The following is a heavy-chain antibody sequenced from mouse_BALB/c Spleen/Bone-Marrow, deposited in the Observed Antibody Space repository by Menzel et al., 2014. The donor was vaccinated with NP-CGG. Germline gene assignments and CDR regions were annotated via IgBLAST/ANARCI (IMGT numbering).Heavy chain of an antibody. V-gene: IGHV1S41*01. CDR2: IAPGSGST. CDR1: GYTFTSYW. Sequence: DLVKPGASVKLSCKASGYTFTSYWINWIKQRPGQGLEWIGRIAPGSGSTYYDEMFKGKATLTVDTYSSTAYIQLSSLSSEDSAVYFCARSYYGRATDYWGQGTSVTVSS. D-gene: IGHD1-1*01. CDR3: ARSYYGRATDY. J-gene: IGHJ4*01.